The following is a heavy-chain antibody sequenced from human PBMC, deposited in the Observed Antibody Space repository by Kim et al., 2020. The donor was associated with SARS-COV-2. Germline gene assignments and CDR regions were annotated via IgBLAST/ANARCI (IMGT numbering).Heavy chain of an antibody. J-gene: IGHJ6*02. D-gene: IGHD2-15*01. CDR2: IYYSGST. Sequence: SETLSLTCTVSGGSISSSSYYWGWIRQPPGKGLEWIGSIYYSGSTYYNPSLKSRVTISVDTSKNQFSLKLSSVTAADTAVYYCARRGGGYYYGMDVWGQGTTVTVSS. CDR3: ARRGGGYYYGMDV. V-gene: IGHV4-39*01. CDR1: GGSISSSSYY.